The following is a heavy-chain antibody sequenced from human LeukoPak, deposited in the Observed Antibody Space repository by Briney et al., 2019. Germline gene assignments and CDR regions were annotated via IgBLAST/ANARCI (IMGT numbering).Heavy chain of an antibody. Sequence: PGGSLRLSCGGSGFMFKNFAMHWVRQSPGKGLEWVAVISYDGRNKYYADSVKGRFTISRDNSRNTLYLQMDSLRGEDTAVYYCARDFNINAIEGELNWYFDFWGRGTLVIVSS. J-gene: IGHJ2*01. CDR3: ARDFNINAIEGELNWYFDF. CDR1: GFMFKNFA. D-gene: IGHD1-7*01. V-gene: IGHV3-30-3*01. CDR2: ISYDGRNK.